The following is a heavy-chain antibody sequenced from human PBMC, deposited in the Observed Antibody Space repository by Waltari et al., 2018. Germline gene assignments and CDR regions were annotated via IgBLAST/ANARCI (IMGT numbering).Heavy chain of an antibody. Sequence: QVQLQESGPGLVKPSETLSLTCTVSGYSISSGYYWGWIRQPPGKGLEWIGTIDHSGSTYYNPSLKSRVTISVDTSKNQFSLKLSSVTAADTAVYYCARHDGGNTYDAFDIWGQGTMVTVSS. V-gene: IGHV4-38-2*02. CDR1: GYSISSGYY. D-gene: IGHD2-15*01. J-gene: IGHJ3*02. CDR2: IDHSGST. CDR3: ARHDGGNTYDAFDI.